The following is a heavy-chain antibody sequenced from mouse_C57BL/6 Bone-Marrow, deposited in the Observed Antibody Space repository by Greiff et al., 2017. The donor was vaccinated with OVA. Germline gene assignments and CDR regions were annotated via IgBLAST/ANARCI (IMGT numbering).Heavy chain of an antibody. CDR3: ARGLLYYFDY. J-gene: IGHJ2*01. CDR1: GYTFTDYY. V-gene: IGHV1-26*01. CDR2: INPNNGGT. Sequence: VQLQQSGPELVKPGASVKISCKASGYTFTDYYMNWVKQSHGQSLEWIGDINPNNGGTSYNQKFKGKATLTVDKSSSTAYMELRSLTSEDSAVYYCARGLLYYFDYWGQGTTLTVSS.